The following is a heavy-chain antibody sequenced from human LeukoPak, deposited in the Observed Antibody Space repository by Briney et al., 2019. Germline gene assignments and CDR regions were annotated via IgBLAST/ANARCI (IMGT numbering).Heavy chain of an antibody. V-gene: IGHV1-18*01. CDR1: GYTFTSYG. CDR2: ISAYNGNT. CDR3: ASTTTFGGVIIPFDI. J-gene: IGHJ3*02. Sequence: ASVKVSCKASGYTFTSYGISWVRQAPGQGLEWMGWISAYNGNTNYAQKLQGRVTMTTDTSTSTAYMELRSLRSDDTAVYYCASTTTFGGVIIPFDIWGQGTMVTVSS. D-gene: IGHD3-16*02.